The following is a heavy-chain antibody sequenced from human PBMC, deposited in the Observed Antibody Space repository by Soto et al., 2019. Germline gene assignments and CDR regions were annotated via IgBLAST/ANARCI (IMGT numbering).Heavy chain of an antibody. CDR2: ISNDGSNK. CDR1: GFSFTTYA. J-gene: IGHJ4*02. CDR3: AIDVGDRVGDWLVY. V-gene: IGHV3-30*03. Sequence: QVHLVESGGGVVQPGRSLRLSCAASGFSFTTYAMNWVRQAPGKGLEWVAIISNDGSNKYYADSVKGRFTISRDNSKNTLYFQTNSLRPEYTAVYYCAIDVGDRVGDWLVYWGQATLAAVSS. D-gene: IGHD2-21*01.